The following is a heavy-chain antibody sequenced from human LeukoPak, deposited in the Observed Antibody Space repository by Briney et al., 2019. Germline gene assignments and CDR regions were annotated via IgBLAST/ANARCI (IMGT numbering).Heavy chain of an antibody. Sequence: GGSLRLSCAASGFTFSSYAMSWVRQAPGKGLQWVSSITSSGGSTYYADSVKGRFTISRDNSKNTLYLQMNSLRAEDTAVYYCARSYDSSGYWYAFDIWGQGTMVTVSS. CDR1: GFTFSSYA. J-gene: IGHJ3*02. CDR3: ARSYDSSGYWYAFDI. V-gene: IGHV3-23*01. CDR2: ITSSGGST. D-gene: IGHD3-22*01.